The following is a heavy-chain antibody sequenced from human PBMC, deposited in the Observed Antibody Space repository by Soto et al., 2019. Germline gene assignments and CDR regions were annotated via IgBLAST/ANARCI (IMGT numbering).Heavy chain of an antibody. Sequence: QLQLQESGPGLVKPSETLSLTCTVSGGSISSSSYYWGWIRQPPGKGLEWIGSIYYSGSTYYNPSLKSRVTISVDTSKNQFSLKLSSETAADTAVYYCARRYYDSSGYQYWGQGTLVTVSS. D-gene: IGHD3-22*01. J-gene: IGHJ4*02. V-gene: IGHV4-39*01. CDR1: GGSISSSSYY. CDR3: ARRYYDSSGYQY. CDR2: IYYSGST.